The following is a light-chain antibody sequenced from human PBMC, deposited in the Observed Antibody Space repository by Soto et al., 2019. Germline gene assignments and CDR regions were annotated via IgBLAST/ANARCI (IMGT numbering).Light chain of an antibody. CDR3: QQRYVWLT. CDR1: QSISTY. J-gene: IGKJ4*01. Sequence: IVFTQSPATLSLSPGERATLSCRAGQSISTYLAWYQQKSGQAPRLLIYDASYRATGTPARFSGSGSGTDFTLTNSSLEPEDSSVYYCQQRYVWLTFGGGTKVEIK. CDR2: DAS. V-gene: IGKV3-11*01.